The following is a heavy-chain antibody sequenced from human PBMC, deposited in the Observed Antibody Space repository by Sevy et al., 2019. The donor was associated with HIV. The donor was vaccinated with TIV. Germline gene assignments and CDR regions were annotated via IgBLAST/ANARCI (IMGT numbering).Heavy chain of an antibody. CDR2: ISSSGSTI. D-gene: IGHD2-2*01. Sequence: GGSLRLSCAASGFTFSSYEMNWVRQAPGKGLEWVSYISSSGSTIYYADSVKGRFTISRDKAKNSLYLQMNSLRAEDTAVYYCARRGYCSSTSCYGFDPWGQGTLVTVSS. CDR3: ARRGYCSSTSCYGFDP. V-gene: IGHV3-48*03. CDR1: GFTFSSYE. J-gene: IGHJ5*02.